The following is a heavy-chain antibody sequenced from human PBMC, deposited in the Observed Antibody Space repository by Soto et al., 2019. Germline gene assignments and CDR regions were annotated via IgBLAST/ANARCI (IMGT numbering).Heavy chain of an antibody. CDR1: GFSFSSYS. D-gene: IGHD2-15*01. Sequence: EVQLVESGGGLVKPGGSLRLSCAASGFSFSSYSMNWVRQAPGKGLEWVSSISSSTSYINYADSVKGRFTITRDNAKKSLYLHMNSLRAEDTAVYYCARGYTGYCSGGTCSWFDPWGQGTLVTVSS. CDR3: ARGYTGYCSGGTCSWFDP. V-gene: IGHV3-21*01. J-gene: IGHJ5*02. CDR2: ISSSTSYI.